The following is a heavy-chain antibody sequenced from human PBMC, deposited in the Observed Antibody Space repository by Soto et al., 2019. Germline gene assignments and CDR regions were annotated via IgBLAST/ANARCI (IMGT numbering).Heavy chain of an antibody. CDR3: AREPLDIVVVPAAIGTDTYYYYYGMDV. Sequence: SQTLSLTCAISGDSVSSNSVAWNWIRQSPSRGLEWLGRTNYRSKWYDDYAVSVKSRIIINSDTSKNQFSLQLNSVTPEDTAVYYCAREPLDIVVVPAAIGTDTYYYYYGMDVWGQGTTIAVSS. J-gene: IGHJ6*02. V-gene: IGHV6-1*01. CDR2: TNYRSKWYD. CDR1: GDSVSSNSVA. D-gene: IGHD2-2*01.